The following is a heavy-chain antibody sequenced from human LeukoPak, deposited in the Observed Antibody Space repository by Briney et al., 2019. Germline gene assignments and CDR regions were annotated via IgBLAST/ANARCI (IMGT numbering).Heavy chain of an antibody. D-gene: IGHD5-12*01. CDR2: INHSGST. V-gene: IGHV4-34*01. Sequence: SETLSLTCAVYGGSFSGYYWSWIRQPPGKGLGWIGEINHSGSTNYNPSLKSRVTISVDTSKNQFSLKLSSVTAADTAVYYCARGAYVGDIVATLTALFDYWGQGTLVTVSS. CDR3: ARGAYVGDIVATLTALFDY. J-gene: IGHJ4*02. CDR1: GGSFSGYY.